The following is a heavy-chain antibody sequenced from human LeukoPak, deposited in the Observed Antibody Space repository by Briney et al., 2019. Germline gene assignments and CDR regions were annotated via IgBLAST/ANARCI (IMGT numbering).Heavy chain of an antibody. CDR2: INPSGDST. J-gene: IGHJ3*02. CDR3: ARASIHGDELGAFDI. CDR1: GYTFTSYY. D-gene: IGHD4-17*01. V-gene: IGHV1-46*01. Sequence: RASVKVSCKASGYTFTSYYIHWVRQAPGQGLEWMGVINPSGDSTSYAQKFQGRVTMTRDTSTSTVYMELSSLRSEDTAVYYCARASIHGDELGAFDIWGQGTMVIVSS.